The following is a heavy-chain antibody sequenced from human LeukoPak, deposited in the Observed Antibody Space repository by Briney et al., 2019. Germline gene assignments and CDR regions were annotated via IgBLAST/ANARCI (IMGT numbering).Heavy chain of an antibody. CDR1: GYTFTSYY. CDR3: ARISLGAIWGYYYGMDV. CDR2: INPSGGST. V-gene: IGHV1-46*01. D-gene: IGHD1-26*01. J-gene: IGHJ6*02. Sequence: ASVKVSCKASGYTFTSYYMHWVRQAPGQGLEWMGIINPSGGSTSYAQKFQGRVTMTRDTSTSTAYMELSSLRSEDTAVFYCARISLGAIWGYYYGMDVWGQGTTVTVSS.